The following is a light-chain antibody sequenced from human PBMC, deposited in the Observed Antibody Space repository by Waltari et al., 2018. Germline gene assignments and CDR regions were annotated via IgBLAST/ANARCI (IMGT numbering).Light chain of an antibody. CDR3: AAWDDSLNGLYV. Sequence: QSVLTQSPSASGTTGQRVTISCAGSSPNIGSTTVNWYQQLPGTAPKLLMYNNNQRPSGVPDRFSGSKSGTSASLAISGLQSEDEADYYCAAWDDSLNGLYVFGTGTKVTVL. J-gene: IGLJ1*01. CDR1: SPNIGSTT. V-gene: IGLV1-44*01. CDR2: NNN.